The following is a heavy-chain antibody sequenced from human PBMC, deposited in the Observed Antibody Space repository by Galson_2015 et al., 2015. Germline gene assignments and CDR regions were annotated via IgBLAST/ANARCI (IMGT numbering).Heavy chain of an antibody. J-gene: IGHJ4*02. V-gene: IGHV3-7*04. CDR2: LKHDGSDK. Sequence: SLRLSCAASGFTFSNYWMTWVRQISGKGLEWVANLKHDGSDKYFLDSVKGRFTISRDNAKNSLALQMNSLRAEDTAVYYCARGRYCSGGNCYDGYFDYWGQGTLVTVSS. CDR1: GFTFSNYW. D-gene: IGHD2-15*01. CDR3: ARGRYCSGGNCYDGYFDY.